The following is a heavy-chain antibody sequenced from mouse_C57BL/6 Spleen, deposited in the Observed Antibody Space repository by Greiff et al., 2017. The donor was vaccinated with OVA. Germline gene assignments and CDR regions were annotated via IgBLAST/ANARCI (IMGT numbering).Heavy chain of an antibody. V-gene: IGHV8-8*01. CDR3: ARPDSSGPYAMDY. CDR2: LWWDDAK. CDR1: GFSLSTFGMG. D-gene: IGHD3-2*02. Sequence: QVTLQESGPGILQPSPTLSLSCSFSGFSLSTFGMGLGWLRQPSGKGLEWLAHLWWDDAKYYNPALERRRTISKDTSKNQVFLKIANVDTADTATYYCARPDSSGPYAMDYWGQGTSVTVSS. J-gene: IGHJ4*01.